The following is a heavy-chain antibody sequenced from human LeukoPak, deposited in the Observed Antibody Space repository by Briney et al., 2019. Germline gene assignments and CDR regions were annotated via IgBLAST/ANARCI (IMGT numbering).Heavy chain of an antibody. CDR1: GFTFSNAW. CDR3: KARGFGELFRYYYYYGMDV. J-gene: IGHJ6*02. CDR2: IKSKTDGGTT. V-gene: IGHV3-15*01. Sequence: PGGSLRLSCAASGFTFSNAWMSWVRQAPGKGLEWVGRIKSKTDGGTTDYAAPVKGRFTISRDDSKNTLYLQMNSLKTEDTAVYYCKARGFGELFRYYYYYGMDVWGQGTTVTVSS. D-gene: IGHD3-10*01.